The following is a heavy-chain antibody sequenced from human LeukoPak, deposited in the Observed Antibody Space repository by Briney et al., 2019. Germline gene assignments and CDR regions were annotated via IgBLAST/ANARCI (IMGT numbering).Heavy chain of an antibody. CDR2: IRNEADSYTT. J-gene: IGHJ4*02. CDR3: ARVSSGGYYYFDY. Sequence: PGGSLRLSCAASGFTFSDYYMDWVRQAPGKGLEWVGRIRNEADSYTTEYAASVQGRFTISRDDSKSSMFLQMNSLKAEDTAVYYCARVSSGGYYYFDYWGQGTLVTVPS. D-gene: IGHD3-22*01. CDR1: GFTFSDYY. V-gene: IGHV3-72*01.